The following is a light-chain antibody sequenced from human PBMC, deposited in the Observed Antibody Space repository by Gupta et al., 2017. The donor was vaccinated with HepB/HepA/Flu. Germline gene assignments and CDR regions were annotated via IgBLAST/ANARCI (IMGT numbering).Light chain of an antibody. Sequence: EIVLTQLPGHLSLSPGERATLSCRASQSVSSSYLAWYQQKPGQAPRLLIYGASSRATGIPDRFSGSGSGTDFTLTISRLEPEDFAVYYCQQYGSSPLTFGGGTKVEIK. CDR1: QSVSSSY. CDR3: QQYGSSPLT. J-gene: IGKJ4*01. CDR2: GAS. V-gene: IGKV3-20*01.